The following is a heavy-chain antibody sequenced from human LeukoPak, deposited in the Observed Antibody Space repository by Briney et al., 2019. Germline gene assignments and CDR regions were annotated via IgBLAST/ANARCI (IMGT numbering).Heavy chain of an antibody. J-gene: IGHJ6*02. CDR2: IYPGDSHT. CDR3: AGGPTVYGMDV. Sequence: GEPLKISCKDSGYSFTNYWIGWVRQMPGKGLEWMGIIYPGDSHTRYSPSFQGQVTISADKSIGTAYLQWSSLKASDTAIYYCAGGPTVYGMDVWGQGTTVTVSS. V-gene: IGHV5-51*01. CDR1: GYSFTNYW. D-gene: IGHD2-15*01.